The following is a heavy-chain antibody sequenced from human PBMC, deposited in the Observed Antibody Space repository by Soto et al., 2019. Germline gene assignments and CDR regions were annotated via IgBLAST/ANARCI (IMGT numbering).Heavy chain of an antibody. CDR3: ARGESLGYCSITSCQALVY. D-gene: IGHD2-2*01. J-gene: IGHJ4*02. V-gene: IGHV1-2*04. Sequence: VASVKVCCKASGYTFTGYYMHWVRQAPGQGLEWMGWINPNSGGTNYAQKFQGWVTMTRDTSISTAYMELSRLRSDDTAVYYCARGESLGYCSITSCQALVYWGQGTLVTVSS. CDR1: GYTFTGYY. CDR2: INPNSGGT.